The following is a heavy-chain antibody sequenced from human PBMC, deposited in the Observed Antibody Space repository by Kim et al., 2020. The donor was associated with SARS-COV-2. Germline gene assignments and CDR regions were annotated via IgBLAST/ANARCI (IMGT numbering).Heavy chain of an antibody. V-gene: IGHV1-69*04. CDR1: GGTFSSYA. CDR2: IIPILGIA. D-gene: IGHD3-3*01. J-gene: IGHJ6*02. CDR3: ARAGYDFDYYYGMDV. Sequence: SVKVSCKASGGTFSSYAISWVRQAPGQGLEWMGRIIPILGIANYAQKFQGRVTITADKSTSTAYMELSSLRSEDTAVYYCARAGYDFDYYYGMDVWGQGTTVTVSS.